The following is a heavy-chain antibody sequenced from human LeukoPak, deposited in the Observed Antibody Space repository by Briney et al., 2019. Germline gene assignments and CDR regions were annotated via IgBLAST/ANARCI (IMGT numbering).Heavy chain of an antibody. Sequence: GGSLRLSCAASGFTFSSYSMNWVRQAPGKGLEWVSSISSSSSYIYYADSVKGRFTISRDNAKNSLYLQMNSLRAEDTAMYYCAKEGDFWSGFTYYYYYMDVWGKGTTVTVSS. D-gene: IGHD3-3*01. V-gene: IGHV3-21*01. CDR3: AKEGDFWSGFTYYYYYMDV. CDR2: ISSSSSYI. J-gene: IGHJ6*03. CDR1: GFTFSSYS.